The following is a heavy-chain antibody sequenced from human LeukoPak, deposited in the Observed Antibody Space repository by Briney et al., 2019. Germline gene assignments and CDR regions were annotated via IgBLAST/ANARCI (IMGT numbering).Heavy chain of an antibody. D-gene: IGHD4-17*01. CDR1: GFTLSTYT. CDR2: ISSTSTTK. Sequence: GGSLRLFCTASGFTLSTYTMNWVRQAPGKGLEWVSYISSTSTTKYYADSVKGRFTISRDNSKNSPDLQMNCLTAEDTAVYYCARDRSLVDGDYGVWFDAWGQGSLVTVSS. J-gene: IGHJ5*02. V-gene: IGHV3-48*04. CDR3: ARDRSLVDGDYGVWFDA.